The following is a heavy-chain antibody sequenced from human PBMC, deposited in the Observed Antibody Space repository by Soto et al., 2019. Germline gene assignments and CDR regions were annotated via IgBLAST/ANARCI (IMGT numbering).Heavy chain of an antibody. D-gene: IGHD3-22*01. CDR3: ARDYYDSSGYSGSDY. J-gene: IGHJ4*02. CDR1: GYTFTSYG. Sequence: QVQLVQSGAEVKKPGASVKVSCKASGYTFTSYGISWVRQAPGQGLEWMGWIIAYNGNTNYAQKLQGRVTMTTDTSTSTAYMERRSLRSDGTAVYYWARDYYDSSGYSGSDYWGQGTLVTVSS. CDR2: IIAYNGNT. V-gene: IGHV1-18*04.